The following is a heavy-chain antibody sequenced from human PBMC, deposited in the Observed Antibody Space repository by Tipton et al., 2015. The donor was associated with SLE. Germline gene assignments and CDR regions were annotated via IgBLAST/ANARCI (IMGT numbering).Heavy chain of an antibody. CDR2: IYNSGGT. CDR1: GGSISRGTYY. V-gene: IGHV4-31*03. Sequence: TLSLTCIVSGGSISRGTYYWSWIRHHPRKGPGWIGYIYNSGGTYYNPSLKSRVTISIDTSRNQFSLNLNSVTAADTALYYCARAVAGNSEYFDYWGHGTLVTVSS. CDR3: ARAVAGNSEYFDY. D-gene: IGHD6-19*01. J-gene: IGHJ4*01.